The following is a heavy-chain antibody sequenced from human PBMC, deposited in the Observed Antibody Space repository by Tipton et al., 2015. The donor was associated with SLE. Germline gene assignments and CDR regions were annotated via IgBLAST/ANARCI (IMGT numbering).Heavy chain of an antibody. CDR3: ARYPLPRRPAPSHY. CDR2: IYTSGST. J-gene: IGHJ4*02. Sequence: TLSLTCTVSGGSISSYYWRWIRQPAGRGLEWVGQIYTSGSTNYNPSLKSRGTISVDTSKNQFSLQLSSVTAADTAVYYCARYPLPRRPAPSHYWGQGTLVPASS. CDR1: GGSISSYY. V-gene: IGHV4-4*07.